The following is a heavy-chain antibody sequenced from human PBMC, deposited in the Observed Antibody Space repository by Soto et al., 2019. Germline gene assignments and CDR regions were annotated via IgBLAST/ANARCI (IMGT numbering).Heavy chain of an antibody. CDR2: IYYSGST. Sequence: SETLSLTCTVSGGSISSYYWSWIWQPPGKGLEWIGYIYYSGSTNYNPSLKSRVTISVDTSKNQFSLKLSSVTAADTAVYYCARDLGGGLTGYGMDVWGQGTTVTISS. D-gene: IGHD2-15*01. CDR3: ARDLGGGLTGYGMDV. J-gene: IGHJ6*02. CDR1: GGSISSYY. V-gene: IGHV4-59*01.